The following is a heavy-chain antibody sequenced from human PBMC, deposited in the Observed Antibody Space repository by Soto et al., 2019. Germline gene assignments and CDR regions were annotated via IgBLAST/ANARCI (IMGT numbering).Heavy chain of an antibody. D-gene: IGHD1-20*01. CDR3: ARDGDMYDWNYLDY. CDR2: ISSSGSTI. CDR1: GFTFSNYE. Sequence: RLSCAASGFTFSNYEMNWVRQAPGKGLEWVSYISSSGSTIYYADSVKGRFTISRDNAKNSLYLQMYSLRAEDTAAYYCARDGDMYDWNYLDYWGQGTLVTVSS. V-gene: IGHV3-48*03. J-gene: IGHJ4*02.